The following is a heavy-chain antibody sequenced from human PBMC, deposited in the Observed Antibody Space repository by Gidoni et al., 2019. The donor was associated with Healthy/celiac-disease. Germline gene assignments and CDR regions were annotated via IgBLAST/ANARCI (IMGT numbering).Heavy chain of an antibody. Sequence: FTISRDNSKNTLYLQMNSLRAEDTAVYYCAKDRGQQLGHPNWFDPWGQGTLVTVSS. CDR3: AKDRGQQLGHPNWFDP. J-gene: IGHJ5*02. D-gene: IGHD6-13*01. V-gene: IGHV3-23*01.